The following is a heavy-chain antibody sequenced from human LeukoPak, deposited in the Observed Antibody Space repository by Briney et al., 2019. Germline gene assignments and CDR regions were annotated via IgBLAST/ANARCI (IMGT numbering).Heavy chain of an antibody. CDR3: ARDEWRGPYY. J-gene: IGHJ4*02. CDR2: IWNDGSNK. Sequence: PGGSLRLSCAASGFTFSGFGLHWVRQAPGKGLEWVAVIWNDGSNKYYADSVKGRFTISRDNSKNTMYLQMKSLRAEDTAVYYCARDEWRGPYYWGQGTLVTVSS. CDR1: GFTFSGFG. D-gene: IGHD3-3*01. V-gene: IGHV3-33*01.